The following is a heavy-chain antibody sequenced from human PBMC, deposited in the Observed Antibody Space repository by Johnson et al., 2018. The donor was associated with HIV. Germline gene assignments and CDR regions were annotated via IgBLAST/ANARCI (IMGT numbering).Heavy chain of an antibody. CDR3: ARDYYDSSGHDAFDI. CDR2: ISSNGGST. D-gene: IGHD3-22*01. CDR1: GFTFSSYA. J-gene: IGHJ3*02. Sequence: EVQLVESGGGLVQPGGSLRLSCAASGFTFSSYAMHWVRQAPGKGLEYVSAISSNGGSTYYANSVKGRFTISRDNSKNTLYLQMGSLRAEDMAVYYCARDYYDSSGHDAFDIWGQGTMVTVSS. V-gene: IGHV3-64*01.